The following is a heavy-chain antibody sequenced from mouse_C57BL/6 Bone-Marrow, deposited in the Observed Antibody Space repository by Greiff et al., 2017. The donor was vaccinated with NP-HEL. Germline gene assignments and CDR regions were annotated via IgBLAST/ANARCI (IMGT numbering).Heavy chain of an antibody. J-gene: IGHJ2*01. V-gene: IGHV5-6*01. CDR3: ARRRHGYYEDY. Sequence: EVQVVESGGDLVKPGGSLKLSCAASGFTFSSYGMSWVRQTPDKRLEWVATISSGGSYTYYPDRVKGRFTISRDNAKNTLYLQLSSLESEDTAMYYCARRRHGYYEDYWGQGTTLTVSS. D-gene: IGHD2-3*01. CDR1: GFTFSSYG. CDR2: ISSGGSYT.